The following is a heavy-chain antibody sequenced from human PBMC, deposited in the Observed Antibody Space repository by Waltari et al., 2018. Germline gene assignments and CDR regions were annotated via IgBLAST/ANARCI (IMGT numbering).Heavy chain of an antibody. CDR3: AREDIVATKVFDD. CDR1: GVSIRKHH. V-gene: IGHV4-59*11. J-gene: IGHJ4*01. Sequence: QVQLQESGPGLVKPSETLSLTCTVSGVSIRKHHWSWIRQPPGKGLEWIAYIYYSGSTNYNPSLKSRVTISLDTSKNHFSLKLNSVTAADTAVYYCAREDIVATKVFDDWGHGTLVTVSS. D-gene: IGHD5-12*01. CDR2: IYYSGST.